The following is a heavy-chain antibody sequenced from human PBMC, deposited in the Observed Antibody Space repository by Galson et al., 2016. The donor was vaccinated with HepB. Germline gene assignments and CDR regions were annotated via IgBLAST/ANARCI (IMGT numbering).Heavy chain of an antibody. Sequence: CAISGDSVSSNSAAWNWIRQSPSRGLEWLGRTHYRSNWINEYAVSVKGRITIKSDTSKNQFSLQLNSVTPEDTAVYYCARGAYSSQRFDFWGQGTLVTVSS. CDR2: THYRSNWIN. CDR3: ARGAYSSQRFDF. V-gene: IGHV6-1*01. D-gene: IGHD5-18*01. J-gene: IGHJ4*02. CDR1: GDSVSSNSAA.